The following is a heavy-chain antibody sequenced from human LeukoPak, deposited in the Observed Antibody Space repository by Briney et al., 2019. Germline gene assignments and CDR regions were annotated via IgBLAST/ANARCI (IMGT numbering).Heavy chain of an antibody. Sequence: PSETLSLTCTVSGGSVSSGSYYWSWIRQPPGKGLEWTGYIYYSGSTKYNPSLKSRVTISVDTSKNQFSLKLSSVTAADTAVYYCARVSSSGWYSVDYWGQGTLVTVSS. J-gene: IGHJ4*02. CDR2: IYYSGST. CDR1: GGSVSSGSYY. CDR3: ARVSSSGWYSVDY. D-gene: IGHD6-19*01. V-gene: IGHV4-61*01.